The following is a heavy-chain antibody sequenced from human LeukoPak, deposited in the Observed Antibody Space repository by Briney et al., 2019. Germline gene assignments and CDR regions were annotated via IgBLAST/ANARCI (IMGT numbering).Heavy chain of an antibody. J-gene: IGHJ4*02. CDR3: ASLYYYDSSGYHDY. D-gene: IGHD3-22*01. Sequence: SETLSLTCAVSGGSISSSNWWSWVRQPPGKELEWIGEIYHSGSTNYNPSLKSRVTISVDKSKNQFSLKLSSVTAADTAVYYCASLYYYDSSGYHDYWGQGTLVTVSS. V-gene: IGHV4-4*02. CDR1: GGSISSSNW. CDR2: IYHSGST.